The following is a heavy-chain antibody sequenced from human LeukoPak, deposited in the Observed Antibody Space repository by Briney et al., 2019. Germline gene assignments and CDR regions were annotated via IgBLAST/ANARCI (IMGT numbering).Heavy chain of an antibody. CDR2: LNPSGGST. J-gene: IGHJ6*02. Sequence: EWMGILNPSGGSTSYAQKFQGRATLTRATSTSTVYMELSSLRSEDTAVYYCASVYNYGMDVWGQGTTVIVSS. V-gene: IGHV1-46*01. CDR3: ASVYNYGMDV.